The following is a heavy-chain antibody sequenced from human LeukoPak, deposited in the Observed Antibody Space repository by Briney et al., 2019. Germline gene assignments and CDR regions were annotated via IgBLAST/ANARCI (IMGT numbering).Heavy chain of an antibody. V-gene: IGHV6-1*01. CDR1: GDSVSSNSAA. CDR3: ARGIAAASTYYCYGMAV. Sequence: SQTLSLTCAISGDSVSSNSAAWNWIRQSPSRGLEWLGRTYYRSKWYNDYAVSVKSRITINPDTSKNQFSLQLNSVTPEDTAVYYCARGIAAASTYYCYGMAVWGQGTTVTVSS. J-gene: IGHJ6*02. CDR2: TYYRSKWYN. D-gene: IGHD6-13*01.